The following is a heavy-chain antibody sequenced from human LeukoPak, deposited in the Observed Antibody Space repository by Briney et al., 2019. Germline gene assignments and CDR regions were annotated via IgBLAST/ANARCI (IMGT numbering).Heavy chain of an antibody. CDR2: IAPSDSYT. CDR1: GYSFPSYL. CDR3: ARGESITIFGMVSGGYFDY. Sequence: GESLKISCKVAGYSFPSYLITWVRQLPVKGLEWRGRIAPSDSYTNYSPSFEGHVAFSVDKSISTVYLQWSSLKASDTAMYYCARGESITIFGMVSGGYFDYWGQGTLVTVSS. J-gene: IGHJ4*02. D-gene: IGHD3-3*01. V-gene: IGHV5-10-1*01.